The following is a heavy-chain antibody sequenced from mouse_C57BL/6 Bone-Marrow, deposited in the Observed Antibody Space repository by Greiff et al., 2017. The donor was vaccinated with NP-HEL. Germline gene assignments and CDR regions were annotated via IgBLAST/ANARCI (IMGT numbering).Heavy chain of an antibody. V-gene: IGHV1-81*01. Sequence: VKLQESGAELARPGASVKLSCKASGYTFTSYGISWVKQRTGQGLEWIGEIYPRSGNTYYNEKFKGKATLTADKSSSTAYMELRSLTSEDSAVYFCARRGEYAMDYWGQGTSVTVSS. CDR1: GYTFTSYG. CDR2: IYPRSGNT. CDR3: ARRGEYAMDY. J-gene: IGHJ4*01.